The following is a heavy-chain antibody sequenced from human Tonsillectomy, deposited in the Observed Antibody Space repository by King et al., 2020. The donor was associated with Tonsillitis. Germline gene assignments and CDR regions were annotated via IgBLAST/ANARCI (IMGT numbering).Heavy chain of an antibody. D-gene: IGHD3-3*02. CDR1: GYTFTSYD. V-gene: IGHV1-18*04. Sequence: QLVQSGTEVKKPGASVKVSCKTSGYTFTSYDISWVRQAPGQGLEWMGWISVYNGNTYYAQTLHHRVTLTTHTSTRTAYMELSSLRSDDTAVYYCARARRADPFFVQPIDYWGQGTLVTVSS. J-gene: IGHJ4*02. CDR3: ARARRADPFFVQPIDY. CDR2: ISVYNGNT.